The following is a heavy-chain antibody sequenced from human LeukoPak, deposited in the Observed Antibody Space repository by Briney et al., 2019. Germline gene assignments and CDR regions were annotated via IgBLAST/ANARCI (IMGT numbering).Heavy chain of an antibody. CDR2: INHSGST. J-gene: IGHJ4*02. D-gene: IGHD3-10*01. CDR3: ARSGHHDPLDY. Sequence: SETLSLTCAVYGGSSSGYYWSWIRQPPGKGLEWIGEINHSGSTNYNPSLKSRVTISVDTSKNQFSLKLSSVTAADTAVYYCARSGHHDPLDYWGQGTLVTVSS. V-gene: IGHV4-34*01. CDR1: GGSSSGYY.